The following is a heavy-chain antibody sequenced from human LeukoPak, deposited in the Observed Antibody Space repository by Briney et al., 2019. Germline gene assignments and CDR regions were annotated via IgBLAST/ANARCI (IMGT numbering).Heavy chain of an antibody. CDR1: GGSISSGDYY. V-gene: IGHV4-30-4*08. Sequence: SQTLSLTCTVSGGSISSGDYYWSWIRQPPGKGLEWIGYIYYSGSTYYNPSLKSRVTISVDTSKNQFSLKLSSVPAADTAVYYCAREVAAAYYFDYWGQGTLVTVSS. CDR3: AREVAAAYYFDY. D-gene: IGHD6-13*01. J-gene: IGHJ4*02. CDR2: IYYSGST.